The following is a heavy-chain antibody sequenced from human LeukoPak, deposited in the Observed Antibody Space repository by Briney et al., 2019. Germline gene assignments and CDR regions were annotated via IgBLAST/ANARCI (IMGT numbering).Heavy chain of an antibody. J-gene: IGHJ6*02. V-gene: IGHV3-66*01. Sequence: GGSLRLSCAASGFSVSGNYMSWVRQAPGKGLDCVAVIYSGGSTYYADSAKGRFTISRDNSKNTLYLQMNSLGAEDTAVYYCARSLSLGRWGKAHYGMDVWGQGTTVTVSS. CDR3: ARSLSLGRWGKAHYGMDV. D-gene: IGHD3-16*01. CDR1: GFSVSGNY. CDR2: IYSGGST.